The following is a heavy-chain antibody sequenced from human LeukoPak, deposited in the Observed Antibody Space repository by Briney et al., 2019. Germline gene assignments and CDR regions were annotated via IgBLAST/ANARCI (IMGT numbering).Heavy chain of an antibody. CDR3: AREEYYGSGFDP. CDR2: ISGYGVTT. V-gene: IGHV3-23*01. D-gene: IGHD3-10*01. CDR1: GFTFSSYA. J-gene: IGHJ5*02. Sequence: GGSLRLSCAASGFTFSSYAMGWVRQAPGKGLEWVSTISGYGVTTYYADSVKGRFTISRDNAKNSLYLQMNSLRAEDTAVYYCAREEYYGSGFDPWGQGTLVTVSS.